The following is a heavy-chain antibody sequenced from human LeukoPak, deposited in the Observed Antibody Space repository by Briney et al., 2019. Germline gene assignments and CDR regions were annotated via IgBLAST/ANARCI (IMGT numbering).Heavy chain of an antibody. CDR3: ASRPSGDYPYFDY. V-gene: IGHV3-66*01. D-gene: IGHD4-17*01. CDR2: IYSGGRA. CDR1: GFTDSNKY. J-gene: IGHJ4*02. Sequence: GGSLRLSCAASGFTDSNKYMSWVRQAPGKGLEWVSLIYSGGRAYNADSVKGRFTISRDNSKNTLYLQMNSLRAEDTAVYYCASRPSGDYPYFDYWGQGTLVTVSS.